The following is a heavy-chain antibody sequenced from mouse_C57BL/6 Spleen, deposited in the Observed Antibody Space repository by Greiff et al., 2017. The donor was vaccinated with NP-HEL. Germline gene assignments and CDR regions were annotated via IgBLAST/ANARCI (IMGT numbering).Heavy chain of an antibody. CDR1: GFTFTDYY. CDR3: ERNQRRLPDAY. J-gene: IGHJ3*01. Sequence: EVQLQQSGPVLVKPGASVKLSCKASGFTFTDYYMNWVKQSHGKSLEWIGVINPYNGGTSYNPNFKGKSTLTVDKSSRTAYMELNSLTSENSEVYYRERNQRRLPDAYWGKVTIVTVSA. V-gene: IGHV1-19*01. CDR2: INPYNGGT. D-gene: IGHD3-2*02.